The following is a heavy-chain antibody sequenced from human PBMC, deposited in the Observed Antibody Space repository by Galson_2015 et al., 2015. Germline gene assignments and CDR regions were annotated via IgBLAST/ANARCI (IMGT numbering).Heavy chain of an antibody. Sequence: SVKVSCKASGYTFSSYSIHWVRQAPGQGLEWMGIINPSGGGTSCAQRFQGRVTMTRDTSTSTVYMELSSLRSDDTAVYYCARRIVTTGDFDYWGQGTLVTVSS. J-gene: IGHJ4*02. D-gene: IGHD1-1*01. V-gene: IGHV1-46*01. CDR2: INPSGGGT. CDR1: GYTFSSYS. CDR3: ARRIVTTGDFDY.